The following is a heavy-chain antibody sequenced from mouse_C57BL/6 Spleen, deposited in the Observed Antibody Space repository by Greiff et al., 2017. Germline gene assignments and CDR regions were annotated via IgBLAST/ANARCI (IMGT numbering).Heavy chain of an antibody. CDR2: FYPGDGDT. CDR3: ARRVLTGFSYFDY. J-gene: IGHJ2*01. Sequence: QVQLKQSGAELVKPGASVKISCKASGYAFSSYWMNWVKQRPGKGLEWIGQFYPGDGDTNYNGKFKGKATLTSDKASSTSYRQLISLTSEDSSVYFCARRVLTGFSYFDYWGQGTTLTGSS. V-gene: IGHV1-80*01. CDR1: GYAFSSYW. D-gene: IGHD4-1*01.